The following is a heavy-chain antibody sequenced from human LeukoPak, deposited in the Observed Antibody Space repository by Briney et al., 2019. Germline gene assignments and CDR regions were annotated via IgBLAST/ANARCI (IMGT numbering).Heavy chain of an antibody. Sequence: KTSETLSLTCTVSGGSIIDSSYYWGWIRQPPGKGLEWIGNIYYSGSTYYNPSLKSRVTISVDTSKNQFSLKLSSVTAADTAIYYCARVPEKYHLLWRAFDIWGQGTMVTVSS. D-gene: IGHD2-2*01. CDR1: GGSIIDSSYY. CDR2: IYYSGST. J-gene: IGHJ3*02. CDR3: ARVPEKYHLLWRAFDI. V-gene: IGHV4-39*07.